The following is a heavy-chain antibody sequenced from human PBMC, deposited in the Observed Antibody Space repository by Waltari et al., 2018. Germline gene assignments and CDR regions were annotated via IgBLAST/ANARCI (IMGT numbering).Heavy chain of an antibody. D-gene: IGHD4-17*01. Sequence: QVQLQESGPGLVKPSETLSLTCAVSGYSISSGYYWGWIRQPPGKGLEWIGSIYHSGSTYYNPSLKSRVTISVDTSKNQFSLKLSSVTAADTAVYYSARQTTVTIPYDYWGQGTLVTVSS. J-gene: IGHJ4*02. CDR3: ARQTTVTIPYDY. V-gene: IGHV4-38-2*01. CDR2: IYHSGST. CDR1: GYSISSGYY.